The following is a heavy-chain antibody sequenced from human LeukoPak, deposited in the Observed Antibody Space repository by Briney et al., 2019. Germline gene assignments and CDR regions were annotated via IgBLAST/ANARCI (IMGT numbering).Heavy chain of an antibody. Sequence: GASVKVSCKASGGTFSSYAISWVRQAPGQGLEWMGRIIPILGIANYAQKFQGRVTITADKSTSTAYMELSSLRSEDTAGYYCARPPNGYSSSWDYYGMDVWGQGTTVTVSS. D-gene: IGHD6-13*01. CDR2: IIPILGIA. CDR1: GGTFSSYA. J-gene: IGHJ6*02. CDR3: ARPPNGYSSSWDYYGMDV. V-gene: IGHV1-69*04.